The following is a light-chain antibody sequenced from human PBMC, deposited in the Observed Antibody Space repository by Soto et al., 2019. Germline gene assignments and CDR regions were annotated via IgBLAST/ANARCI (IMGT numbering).Light chain of an antibody. CDR1: QSVSSIY. Sequence: TVLTQSPGTLSLSPGERALLSCRASQSVSSIYLAWYQQKPGQTPNQPIYCPTSMATGIPDRVSGRGSASDFTLPISKLEPKDYAVHYSQLHGTFGQGTKVDIK. CDR2: CPT. CDR3: QLHGT. V-gene: IGKV3-20*01. J-gene: IGKJ1*01.